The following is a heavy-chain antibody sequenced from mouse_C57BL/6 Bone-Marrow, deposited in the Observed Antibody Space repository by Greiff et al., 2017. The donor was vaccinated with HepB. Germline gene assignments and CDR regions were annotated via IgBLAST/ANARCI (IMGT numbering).Heavy chain of an antibody. J-gene: IGHJ3*01. CDR1: GYTFTDYY. V-gene: IGHV1-19*01. D-gene: IGHD6-2*01. CDR2: INPYNGGT. Sequence: EVKLMESGPVLVKPGASVKMSCKASGYTFTDYYMNWVKQSHGKSLEWLGVINPYNGGTSYNQKFKGKATLTVDKSSSTAYMELNSLTSEDSAVYYCARNSLLAYWGQGTLVTVSA. CDR3: ARNSLLAY.